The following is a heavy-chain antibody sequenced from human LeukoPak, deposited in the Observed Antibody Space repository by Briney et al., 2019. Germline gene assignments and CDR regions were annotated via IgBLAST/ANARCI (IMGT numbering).Heavy chain of an antibody. CDR2: IDPSDSYI. D-gene: IGHD1-7*01. J-gene: IGHJ5*02. CDR1: GYSFTSYW. V-gene: IGHV5-10-1*01. Sequence: GESLKISCKGSGYSFTSYWISWVRQMPGKGLEWMGRIDPSDSYINYSPSFQGHVTISADKSINTAYLQWSSLKASDTAMYYCARLVNNWSYVDWFDPWGQGTLVTVSS. CDR3: ARLVNNWSYVDWFDP.